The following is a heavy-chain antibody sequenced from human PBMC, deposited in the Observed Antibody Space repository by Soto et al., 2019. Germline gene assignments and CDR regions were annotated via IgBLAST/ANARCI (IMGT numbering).Heavy chain of an antibody. J-gene: IGHJ6*02. Sequence: VGALRLSGAASGFPFNNYYMTWVRQASGKGLEWVASIKEDGNEKYYVDSVKGRFTISRDNDKNSLSLQMNSLRAEDTAVYYCTRGAGGWNYYYAMDVWGPGATVTVSS. D-gene: IGHD6-19*01. CDR2: IKEDGNEK. CDR3: TRGAGGWNYYYAMDV. CDR1: GFPFNNYY. V-gene: IGHV3-7*03.